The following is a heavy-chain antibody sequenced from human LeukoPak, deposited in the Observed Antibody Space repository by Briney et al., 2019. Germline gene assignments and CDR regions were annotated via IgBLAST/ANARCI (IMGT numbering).Heavy chain of an antibody. CDR3: ARHYGSSWWGTAFDI. J-gene: IGHJ3*02. Sequence: SETLSLTCTVSGGSISSYYWSWIRQPPGKGLEWIGYIYYSGSTNYNPSLKSRVTISVDTSKNQFSLKLSSVTAADTAVYYCARHYGSSWWGTAFDIWGQGTMVTVSS. CDR1: GGSISSYY. D-gene: IGHD6-13*01. CDR2: IYYSGST. V-gene: IGHV4-59*08.